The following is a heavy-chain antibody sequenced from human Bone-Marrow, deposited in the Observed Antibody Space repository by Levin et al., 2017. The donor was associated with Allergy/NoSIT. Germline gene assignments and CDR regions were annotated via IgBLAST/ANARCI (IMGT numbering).Heavy chain of an antibody. V-gene: IGHV3-48*01. Sequence: GESLKISCATSGFTFSSDSMNWVRQAPGKGLEWVSYINSSSGTIYYADSVKGRFTISRDNAKKSLYLQMSSLRVEDTAVYYCVRGLPDYWGQGTLVTVSS. J-gene: IGHJ4*02. CDR1: GFTFSSDS. CDR3: VRGLPDY. CDR2: INSSSGTI.